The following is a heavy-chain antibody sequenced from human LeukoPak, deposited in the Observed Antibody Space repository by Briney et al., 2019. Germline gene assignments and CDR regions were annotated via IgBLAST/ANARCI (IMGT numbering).Heavy chain of an antibody. CDR1: GGSFSGYY. V-gene: IGHV4-34*01. D-gene: IGHD3-22*01. CDR2: INHSGST. CDR3: ARGPTNTITMIVLFDY. J-gene: IGHJ4*02. Sequence: KPSETLSLTCAVYGGSFSGYYWSWVRQPPGKGLEWVGEINHSGSTNYNPSRKRRGTITVDTSKNQFSQKLIYMDAADTAVYYCARGPTNTITMIVLFDYWGQGTLVTVSS.